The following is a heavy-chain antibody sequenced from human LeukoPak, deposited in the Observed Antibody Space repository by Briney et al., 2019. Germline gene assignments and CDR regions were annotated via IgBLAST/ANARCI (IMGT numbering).Heavy chain of an antibody. V-gene: IGHV4-34*01. D-gene: IGHD5-12*01. CDR2: INHSGSI. CDR1: GGSFSGYY. CDR3: ARGLPYSGYED. J-gene: IGHJ4*02. Sequence: PSETLSLTCAVYGGSFSGYYWSWTRQPPGKGLEWIGEINHSGSISYNPSLKSRVTISVDTSKNQFSLKLSSVTAADTAVYYCARGLPYSGYEDWGQGTLVTVSS.